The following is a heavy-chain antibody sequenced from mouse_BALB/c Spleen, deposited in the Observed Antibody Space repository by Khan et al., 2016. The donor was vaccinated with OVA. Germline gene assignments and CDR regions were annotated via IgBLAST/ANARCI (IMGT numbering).Heavy chain of an antibody. CDR1: GYTFTSYW. J-gene: IGHJ1*01. D-gene: IGHD1-2*01. CDR2: IFPGSGSS. CDR3: TRLLYGCGYFDV. V-gene: IGHV1S22*01. Sequence: LQQPGSELVRPGASVKLSCKASGYTFTSYWIHWVKPRPGQGLEWIGNIFPGSGSSNYDENFKSKATLTVDTSSSTAYMQLSSLTSEDSTIYFCTRLLYGCGYFDVWGAGTTVTVSS.